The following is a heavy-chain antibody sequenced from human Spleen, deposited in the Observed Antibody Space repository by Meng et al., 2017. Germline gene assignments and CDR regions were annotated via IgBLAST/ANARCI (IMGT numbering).Heavy chain of an antibody. J-gene: IGHJ1*01. D-gene: IGHD3-10*01. CDR2: IPHRGSS. Sequence: QLQLREWGPGPVKPSATPSFTCTGSGDSITNHNWWAWVRQPPGTGLEWFGEIPHRGSSAYNPSLKSRVSMSIVKSRNQSSLKLTSVTAADTAVYYCLRGSGGSVWGQGTLVTVSS. V-gene: IGHV4-4*02. CDR3: LRGSGGSV. CDR1: GDSITNHNW.